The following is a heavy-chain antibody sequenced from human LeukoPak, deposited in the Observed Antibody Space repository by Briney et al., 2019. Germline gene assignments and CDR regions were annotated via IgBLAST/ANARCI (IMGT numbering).Heavy chain of an antibody. Sequence: SETLSLTCTVSGDSISSSSSYWGWIRQPPGKGLEWIGSIYYSGSTYYNPSLKSRVTISVDTSKNQFSLKLSSVTAADTAVYYCARVLARAVAGTGGYFDYWGQGTLVTVSS. V-gene: IGHV4-39*07. D-gene: IGHD6-19*01. CDR1: GDSISSSSSY. CDR3: ARVLARAVAGTGGYFDY. CDR2: IYYSGST. J-gene: IGHJ4*02.